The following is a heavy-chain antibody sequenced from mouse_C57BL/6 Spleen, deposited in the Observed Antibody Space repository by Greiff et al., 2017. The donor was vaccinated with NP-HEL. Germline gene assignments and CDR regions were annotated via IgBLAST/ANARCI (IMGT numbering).Heavy chain of an antibody. V-gene: IGHV1-69*01. CDR1: GYTFTSYW. D-gene: IGHD3-2*02. CDR2: IDPSDSYT. CDR3: ERGRLFDY. J-gene: IGHJ2*01. Sequence: QVQLQQPGAELVMPGASVKLSCKASGYTFTSYWMHWVKQRPGQGLEWIGEIDPSDSYTNYTQKFKGKSTLTVDKSSSTAYMQLSSLTSEDSAVYYCERGRLFDYWGQGTTLTVSS.